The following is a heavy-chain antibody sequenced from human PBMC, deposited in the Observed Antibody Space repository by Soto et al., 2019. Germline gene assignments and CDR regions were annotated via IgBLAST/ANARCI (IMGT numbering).Heavy chain of an antibody. V-gene: IGHV4-39*01. J-gene: IGHJ4*02. D-gene: IGHD3-10*01. CDR2: IYYSGST. CDR1: GGSISSSSYY. CDR3: ARRAIIAYGYFDY. Sequence: PSETLSLTCTVSGGSISSSSYYWGWIRQPPGKGLEGSGSIYYSGSTYYNPSLKSRVTISVDTSKNQFSLKLSSVTAADTAVYYCARRAIIAYGYFDYWGQGTLVTVSS.